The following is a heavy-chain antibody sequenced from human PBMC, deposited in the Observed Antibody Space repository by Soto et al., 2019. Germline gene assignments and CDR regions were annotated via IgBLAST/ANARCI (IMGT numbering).Heavy chain of an antibody. J-gene: IGHJ5*02. D-gene: IGHD6-6*01. V-gene: IGHV1-18*01. CDR3: AKDLTRQLAYWLDP. CDR1: GYSFTNYP. CDR2: ISAYSGDT. Sequence: SVKVSCKASGYSFTNYPIAWVRRALGQGLEWMGWISAYSGDTNYAQKFQGRVTMTRDTSTTTAYLTLTSLTSDDTALYYCAKDLTRQLAYWLDPWGQGTQVTVSS.